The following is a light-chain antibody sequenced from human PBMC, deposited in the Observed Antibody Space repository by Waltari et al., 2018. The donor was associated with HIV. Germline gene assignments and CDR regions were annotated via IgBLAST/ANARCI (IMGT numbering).Light chain of an antibody. J-gene: IGLJ2*01. V-gene: IGLV2-14*03. CDR3: SSYTSSSTLA. CDR2: DVS. CDR1: SSDVGGYNY. Sequence: QSALTQPASVSGSPGQSITISCTGTSSDVGGYNYVSLYQQHPGKAPKLMIYDVSNRPSGVSNRFSGSKSGNTASLTISGLQAEDEADYYCSSYTSSSTLAFGGGTKLTVL.